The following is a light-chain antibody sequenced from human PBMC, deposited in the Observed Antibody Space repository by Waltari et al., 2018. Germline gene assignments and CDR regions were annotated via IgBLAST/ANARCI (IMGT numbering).Light chain of an antibody. CDR3: CSYASTDSYV. CDR1: SSDVGSYNA. CDR2: AVT. Sequence: QSALTQPASVSGSPGQSLTISCTGTSSDVGSYNAVTWYQKHPGKAPKLMIYAVTKRPSGISYRCSGSKSGNTASLTISGLQAEDEADYYCCSYASTDSYVFGTGTKVTVL. J-gene: IGLJ1*01. V-gene: IGLV2-23*02.